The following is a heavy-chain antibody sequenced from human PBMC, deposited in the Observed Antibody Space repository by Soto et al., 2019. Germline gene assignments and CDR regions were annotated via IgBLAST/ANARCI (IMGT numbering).Heavy chain of an antibody. CDR3: ARDRIGTVGATGYYYGMDV. Sequence: QVQLQESGPGLVKPSETLSLTCTVSGGSISSYYWSWIRQPAGKGLEWIGRIYTSGSTNYNPSLKSRVTRSVDTSKNQFSLKLSSVTAADTAVYYCARDRIGTVGATGYYYGMDVWGQGTTVTVSS. D-gene: IGHD1-26*01. V-gene: IGHV4-4*07. J-gene: IGHJ6*02. CDR2: IYTSGST. CDR1: GGSISSYY.